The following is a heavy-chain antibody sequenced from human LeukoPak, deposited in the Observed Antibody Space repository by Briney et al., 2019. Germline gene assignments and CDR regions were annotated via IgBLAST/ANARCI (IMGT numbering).Heavy chain of an antibody. CDR3: VRQFAS. CDR1: GFTFGDYI. Sequence: GGSLRLSGAASGFTFGDYIMNWVRQLPGKRLEWVAYVSGSGSTVYYADSVKGRFTVSRDNGKSSLYLQMNSLRVEDTALYYCVRQFASWGQGTLVTVSS. J-gene: IGHJ4*02. CDR2: VSGSGSTV. V-gene: IGHV3-48*01.